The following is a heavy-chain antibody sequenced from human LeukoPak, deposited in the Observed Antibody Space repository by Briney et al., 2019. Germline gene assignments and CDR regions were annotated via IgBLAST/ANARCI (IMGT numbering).Heavy chain of an antibody. D-gene: IGHD4-17*01. V-gene: IGHV1-8*01. CDR2: MNPNSGNT. CDR1: GYTFTSYD. Sequence: ASVKVSCKASGYTFTSYDINWARQATGQGLEWMGWMNPNSGNTGYAQKFQGRVTMTRNTSISTAYMELSSLRSEDTAVYYCARSWADYGASLIDYWGQGTLVTVSS. CDR3: ARSWADYGASLIDY. J-gene: IGHJ4*02.